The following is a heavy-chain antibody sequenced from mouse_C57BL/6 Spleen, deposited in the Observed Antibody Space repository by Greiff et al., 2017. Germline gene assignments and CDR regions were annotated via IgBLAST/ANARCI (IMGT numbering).Heavy chain of an antibody. Sequence: EVKLVESGEGLVKPGGSLKLSCAASGFTFSSYAMSWVRQTPEKRLEWVAYISSGGDYIYYADTVKGRFTISRDNARNTLYLQMSSLKSEDTAMYYCTRDHDYDDWYFDVWGTGTTVTVSS. J-gene: IGHJ1*03. CDR1: GFTFSSYA. CDR3: TRDHDYDDWYFDV. V-gene: IGHV5-9-1*02. CDR2: ISSGGDYI. D-gene: IGHD2-4*01.